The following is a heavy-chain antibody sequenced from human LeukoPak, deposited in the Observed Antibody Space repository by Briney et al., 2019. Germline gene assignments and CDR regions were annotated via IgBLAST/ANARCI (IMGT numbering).Heavy chain of an antibody. D-gene: IGHD3-22*01. CDR1: GFTFSINW. J-gene: IGHJ4*02. V-gene: IGHV3-74*03. CDR2: INSVGSST. CDR3: TRDPDLSGYSFFDD. Sequence: GGSLRLSCAASGFTFSINWMHWVRQAPGKGLVWVSRINSVGSSTTYADFVKGRFTNSRDNALNTLYLQMNSLRADDTAVYYCTRDPDLSGYSFFDDWGQGTLVTVSS.